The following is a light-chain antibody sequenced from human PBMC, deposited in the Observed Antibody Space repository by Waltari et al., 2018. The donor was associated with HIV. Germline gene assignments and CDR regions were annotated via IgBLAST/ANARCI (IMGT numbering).Light chain of an antibody. CDR2: ENK. Sequence: NFMLTQPHSVSESPGKTVTISCTRSSGNIASRYVQWYQQRAVNSPTAVIYENKQRPSGVPDRFSGSIDSSSNSASLTISGLKTEDEADYYCQSYDNNNVLFGGGTKLTVL. J-gene: IGLJ2*01. CDR1: SGNIASRY. V-gene: IGLV6-57*01. CDR3: QSYDNNNVL.